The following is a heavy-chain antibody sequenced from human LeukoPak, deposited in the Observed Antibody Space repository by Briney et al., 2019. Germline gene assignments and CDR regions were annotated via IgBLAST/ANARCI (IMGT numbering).Heavy chain of an antibody. Sequence: GRSLRLSCAASGFTFSSYGMHWVRQAPGKGLEWVSAISGSGGSTYYADSVKGRFTISRDNSKNTLYLQMNSLRAEDTAVYYCAKKRMHYVWGTPPGHWGQGTLVTVSS. D-gene: IGHD3-16*01. J-gene: IGHJ4*02. CDR3: AKKRMHYVWGTPPGH. V-gene: IGHV3-23*01. CDR1: GFTFSSYG. CDR2: ISGSGGST.